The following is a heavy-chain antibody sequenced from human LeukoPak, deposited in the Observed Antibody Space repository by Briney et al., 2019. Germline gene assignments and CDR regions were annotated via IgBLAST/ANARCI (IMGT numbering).Heavy chain of an antibody. D-gene: IGHD6-13*01. Sequence: PGGSLRLSCTASGFTFSAYPMTWVRQAPGKGLEWVSYISGSGDIIYYADSVKGRFTISRDNAKNSLYLQMDSLRAEDTAIYYCARDTTITGADDYWGQGTLVTVSS. CDR1: GFTFSAYP. V-gene: IGHV3-48*04. J-gene: IGHJ4*02. CDR2: ISGSGDII. CDR3: ARDTTITGADDY.